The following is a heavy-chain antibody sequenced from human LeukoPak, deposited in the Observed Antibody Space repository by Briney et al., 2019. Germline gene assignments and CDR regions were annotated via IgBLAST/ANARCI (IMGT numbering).Heavy chain of an antibody. D-gene: IGHD2-2*02. J-gene: IGHJ5*02. CDR2: IIPIFTTA. V-gene: IGHV1-69*13. CDR3: ARDRPGRYCSSVSCYSASPFDP. CDR1: GGTVSRFP. Sequence: SVKVSCKASGGTVSRFPISWVRQAPGQGLEWMGTIIPIFTTAIYAHKFQGRVTITADESTGTAYMELSSLRSEDTAVYYCARDRPGRYCSSVSCYSASPFDPWGQGTLVTVSS.